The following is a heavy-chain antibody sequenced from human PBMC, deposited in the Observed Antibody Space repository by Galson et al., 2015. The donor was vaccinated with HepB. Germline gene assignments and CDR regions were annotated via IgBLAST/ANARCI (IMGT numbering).Heavy chain of an antibody. CDR1: GVSIGNYF. Sequence: LSLTCTVSGVSIGNYFWSWIRQPPGKGLEWIGSIYYSGSTNYNPSLKSRVTISVDSSKNQISLKLSSVTAADTAVYYCARDPGPLSAAGGIDPWGQGTLVTVSS. CDR2: IYYSGST. V-gene: IGHV4-59*01. CDR3: ARDPGPLSAAGGIDP. J-gene: IGHJ5*02. D-gene: IGHD6-13*01.